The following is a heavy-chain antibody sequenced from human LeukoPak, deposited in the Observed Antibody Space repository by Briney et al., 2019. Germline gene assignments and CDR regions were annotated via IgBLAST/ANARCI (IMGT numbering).Heavy chain of an antibody. D-gene: IGHD1-26*01. CDR2: INHSGST. J-gene: IGHJ4*02. CDR3: ARVGSYHRGIDY. V-gene: IGHV4-34*01. Sequence: SETLSLTCAVYGGSFSGYYWSWIRQPPGKGLEWIGEINHSGSTNYNPSLKSRVTISVDTSKNQFSLKLSSVTAADTAVYYCARVGSYHRGIDYWGQGTLVTVSS. CDR1: GGSFSGYY.